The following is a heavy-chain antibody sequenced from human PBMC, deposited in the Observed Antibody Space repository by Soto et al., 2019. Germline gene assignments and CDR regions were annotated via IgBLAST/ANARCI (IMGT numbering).Heavy chain of an antibody. Sequence: ASVKVSCKASGYTFTGYYMHWVRQAPGQGLEWMGWINPNSGGTNYAQKFQGWVTMTRDTSISTAYMELSRLRSDDTAVYYCARSALVVITSKNNYYYYYGMDVWGQGTTVTVSS. V-gene: IGHV1-2*04. CDR3: ARSALVVITSKNNYYYYYGMDV. CDR2: INPNSGGT. CDR1: GYTFTGYY. J-gene: IGHJ6*02. D-gene: IGHD3-22*01.